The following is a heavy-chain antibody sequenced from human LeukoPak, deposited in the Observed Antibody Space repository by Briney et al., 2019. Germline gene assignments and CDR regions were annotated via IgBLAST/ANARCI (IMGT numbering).Heavy chain of an antibody. CDR1: GGSISSGGYY. Sequence: SQTLSLTCTVSGGSISSGGYYWSWIRQHPGKGLEWIGYIYYSGSTYYNPSLKSRVTISVDRSKNQFSLKLSSVTAADTAVYYCARGSPYYYDSSGYHWFDPWGQGTLVTVSS. CDR2: IYYSGST. J-gene: IGHJ5*02. D-gene: IGHD3-22*01. CDR3: ARGSPYYYDSSGYHWFDP. V-gene: IGHV4-31*03.